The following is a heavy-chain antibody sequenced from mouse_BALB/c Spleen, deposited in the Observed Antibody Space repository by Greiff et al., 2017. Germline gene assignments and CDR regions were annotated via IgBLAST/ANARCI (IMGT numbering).Heavy chain of an antibody. J-gene: IGHJ4*01. Sequence: EVKLMESGGDLVKPGGSLKLSCAASGFTFSSYGMSWVRQTPDKRLEWVATISSGGSYTYYPDSVKGRFTISRDNAKNTLYLQMSSLKSEDTAMYYCARRDYGSSYAMDYWGQGTSVTVSS. CDR2: ISSGGSYT. D-gene: IGHD1-1*01. V-gene: IGHV5-6*02. CDR1: GFTFSSYG. CDR3: ARRDYGSSYAMDY.